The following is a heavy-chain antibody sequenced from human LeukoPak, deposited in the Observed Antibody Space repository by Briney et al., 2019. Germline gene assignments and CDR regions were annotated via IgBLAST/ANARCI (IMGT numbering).Heavy chain of an antibody. J-gene: IGHJ3*02. CDR1: GFTVSSYE. V-gene: IGHV3-48*03. D-gene: IGHD5-18*01. Sequence: GGSLRLSCAASGFTVSSYEMNGVRQAPGKGREWVSYISSSGSTIYYADFVKGRFTISRDNAKNSLYLQMNSLRAEDTAVYYCATNGYSYGWGAFDIWGQGTMVTVSS. CDR2: ISSSGSTI. CDR3: ATNGYSYGWGAFDI.